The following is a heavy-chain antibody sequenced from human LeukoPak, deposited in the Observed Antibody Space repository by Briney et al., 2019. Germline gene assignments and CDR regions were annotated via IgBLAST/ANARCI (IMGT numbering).Heavy chain of an antibody. J-gene: IGHJ3*02. CDR3: ATWESRGVAHHNDAFDI. CDR1: GFTFSSYW. Sequence: GGSLRLSCVASGFTFSSYWMHWVRQDPRKGLEWVSAISGSGGSTYYADSVKGRFTISRDNSKNTLYLQMNSLRAEDTAVYYCATWESRGVAHHNDAFDIWGQGTMVTVSS. D-gene: IGHD3-16*01. CDR2: ISGSGGST. V-gene: IGHV3-23*01.